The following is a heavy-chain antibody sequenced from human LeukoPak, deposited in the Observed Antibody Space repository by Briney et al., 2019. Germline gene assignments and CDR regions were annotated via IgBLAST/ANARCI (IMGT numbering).Heavy chain of an antibody. V-gene: IGHV4-59*01. CDR2: ISDTGST. CDR3: ARDGDSGDFVGAFDV. Sequence: PSETLSLTCSVSGGSMRTYYWGWVRQTPGKGLEFIGYISDTGSTNYNPSLKSRVTISVDTSKSLSSLRLISATAADTAVYYCARDGDSGDFVGAFDVWGQGTLVTVSS. D-gene: IGHD4-17*01. J-gene: IGHJ3*01. CDR1: GGSMRTYY.